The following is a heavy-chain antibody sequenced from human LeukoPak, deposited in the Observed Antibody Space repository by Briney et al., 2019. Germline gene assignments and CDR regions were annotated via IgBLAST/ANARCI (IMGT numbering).Heavy chain of an antibody. CDR1: GFTFRSCT. J-gene: IGHJ3*02. D-gene: IGHD6-13*01. Sequence: PGGSLRLSCAASGFTFRSCTMHWVRQAPGKGLEWVAVILYDGRTTNYAESVRGRFTISRENAKNSLYLQMNSLRAGDTAVYYCAREMREGGIAAAAIDAFDIWGQGTMVTVSS. V-gene: IGHV3-30*14. CDR3: AREMREGGIAAAAIDAFDI. CDR2: ILYDGRTT.